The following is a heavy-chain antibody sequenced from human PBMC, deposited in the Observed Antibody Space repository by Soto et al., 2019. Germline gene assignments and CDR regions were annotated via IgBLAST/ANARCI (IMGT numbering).Heavy chain of an antibody. J-gene: IGHJ2*01. D-gene: IGHD4-4*01. CDR3: ADLPSFPTRRSSDL. CDR2: MYNTGST. V-gene: IGHV4-59*01. CDR1: GGSTSSYY. Sequence: SETLSLTCTVSGGSTSSYYWSWIRQPPGKGLEWIGYMYNTGSTIYNPSLKSRVTISVDRSKNQFSLKLSSVTAAVTAVYYRADLPSFPTRRSSDL.